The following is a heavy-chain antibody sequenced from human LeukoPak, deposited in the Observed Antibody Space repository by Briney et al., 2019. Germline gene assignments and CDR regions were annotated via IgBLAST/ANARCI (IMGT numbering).Heavy chain of an antibody. CDR1: GGTFSSYA. Sequence: SVKVSCKASGGTFSSYAISLVRQAPGQGLEWMGGIIPIFGTANYAQKFQGRVTITTDESTSTAYMELSSLRSEDTAAYYCARDNYYGSRRTYYYYFMDVWGKGTTVTVSS. V-gene: IGHV1-69*05. D-gene: IGHD3-10*01. CDR3: ARDNYYGSRRTYYYYFMDV. CDR2: IIPIFGTA. J-gene: IGHJ6*03.